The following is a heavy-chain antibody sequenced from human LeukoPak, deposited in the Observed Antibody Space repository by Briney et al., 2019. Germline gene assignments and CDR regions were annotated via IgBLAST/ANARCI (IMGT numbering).Heavy chain of an antibody. J-gene: IGHJ4*02. D-gene: IGHD3-22*01. V-gene: IGHV4-34*01. Sequence: PSETLSLTCAVYGGSFSGYYWSWIRKPPGKGLEWIGEINHSGSTNYNPSLKSRVTISVDTSKNQFSLKLSSVTAADTAVYYCARGRYYYDSSGYWYYSDYWGQGTLVTVSS. CDR2: INHSGST. CDR3: ARGRYYYDSSGYWYYSDY. CDR1: GGSFSGYY.